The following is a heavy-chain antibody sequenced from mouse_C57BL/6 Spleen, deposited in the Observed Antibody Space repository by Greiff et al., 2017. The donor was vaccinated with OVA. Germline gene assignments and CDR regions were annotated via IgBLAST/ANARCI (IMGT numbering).Heavy chain of an antibody. CDR3: ARWDTTVSRDY. D-gene: IGHD1-1*01. CDR1: GYTFTSYW. V-gene: IGHV1-69*01. Sequence: QVQLQQPGAELVMPGASVKLSCKASGYTFTSYWMHWVKQRPGQGLEWIGEIDPSDSYTNYNQKFKGKSTLTVDKSSSTAYMQLSSLTSEDSAVYYCARWDTTVSRDYWGQGTTRTVSS. CDR2: IDPSDSYT. J-gene: IGHJ2*01.